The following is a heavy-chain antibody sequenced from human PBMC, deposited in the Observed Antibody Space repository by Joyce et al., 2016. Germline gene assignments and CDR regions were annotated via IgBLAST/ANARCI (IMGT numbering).Heavy chain of an antibody. Sequence: QVNLVQSGAEVKKPVASVKVSCKASGYSFSDSYIHWVRQAPGQGLQWMGRSNPDTGDTIYAQKFPGRVTLTRDTFISTVYMEVSRLRSYDTAVYVCARGPMPPYAFDVWGQGTLVTVST. D-gene: IGHD2-2*01. J-gene: IGHJ3*01. CDR3: ARGPMPPYAFDV. CDR1: GYSFSDSY. V-gene: IGHV1-2*06. CDR2: SNPDTGDT.